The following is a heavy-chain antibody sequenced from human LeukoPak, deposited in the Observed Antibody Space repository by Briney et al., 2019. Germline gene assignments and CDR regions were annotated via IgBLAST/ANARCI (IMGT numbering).Heavy chain of an antibody. J-gene: IGHJ4*02. CDR3: ARESRGLGDNFDY. Sequence: PGGSLRLSCAASGFTFSSYWMHWVRQAPGKGLVWVSRINSDGSSTRYADSVKGRFTISRDNAKNTLYLQMNSLRAEDTAVYYCARESRGLGDNFDYWGQGNLVTVSS. D-gene: IGHD4-17*01. CDR1: GFTFSSYW. V-gene: IGHV3-74*01. CDR2: INSDGSST.